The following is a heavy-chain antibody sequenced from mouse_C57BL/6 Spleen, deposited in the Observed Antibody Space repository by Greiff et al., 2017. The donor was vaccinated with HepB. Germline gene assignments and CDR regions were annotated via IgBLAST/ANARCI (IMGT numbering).Heavy chain of an antibody. J-gene: IGHJ2*01. CDR1: GYTFTSYG. CDR3: ARWDYYGSSFDY. D-gene: IGHD1-1*01. Sequence: QVQLQQSGAELARPGASVKLSCKASGYTFTSYGISWVKQRTGQGLEWIGEIYPRSGNTYYNEKFKGKATLTADKSSSTADMELRSLTSEDSAVYFCARWDYYGSSFDYWGQGTTLTVSS. V-gene: IGHV1-81*01. CDR2: IYPRSGNT.